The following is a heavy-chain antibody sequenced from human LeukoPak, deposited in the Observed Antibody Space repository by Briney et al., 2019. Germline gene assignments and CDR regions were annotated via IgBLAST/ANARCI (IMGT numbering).Heavy chain of an antibody. CDR1: GYTFTSYG. CDR2: ISAYNGNT. CDR3: ARDSLAVAGTFDY. Sequence: ASVKVSCKASGYTFTSYGISWVRQAPGQGLEWMGWISAYNGNTNYAQKFQGRVTITTDESTSTAYMELSSLRSEDTAVYYCARDSLAVAGTFDYWGQGTLVTVSS. V-gene: IGHV1-18*01. D-gene: IGHD6-19*01. J-gene: IGHJ4*02.